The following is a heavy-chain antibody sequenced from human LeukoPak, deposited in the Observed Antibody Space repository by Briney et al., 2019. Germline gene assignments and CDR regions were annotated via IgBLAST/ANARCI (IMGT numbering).Heavy chain of an antibody. CDR3: ATGLFVVVTY. D-gene: IGHD2-21*01. CDR1: GYTFTRYY. Sequence: ASVKVSCKASGYTFTRYYMHWVRQAPGQGLEWMGIINPRGGSTSYAQKFQGRVTMTRDTSTSTVYMELSSLRSEDTAVYYCATGLFVVVTYWGQGTLVTVSS. J-gene: IGHJ4*02. CDR2: INPRGGST. V-gene: IGHV1-46*01.